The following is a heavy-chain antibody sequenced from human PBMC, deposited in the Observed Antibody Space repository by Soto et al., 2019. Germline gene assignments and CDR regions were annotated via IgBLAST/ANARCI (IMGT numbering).Heavy chain of an antibody. CDR3: ARDQPDYYASRGPDFTWDS. J-gene: IGHJ4*02. CDR2: ISAYNGNT. D-gene: IGHD3-22*01. Sequence: QVQLVQSGAEVKKPGASVKVSCKASGYTFTSYGISWVRQAPGQELEWMGWISAYNGNTNYAQKLQGRVTMTTATSTSTGYLELRSLSSDYTAVYSCARDQPDYYASRGPDFTWDSWAQGTLVAVSS. V-gene: IGHV1-18*01. CDR1: GYTFTSYG.